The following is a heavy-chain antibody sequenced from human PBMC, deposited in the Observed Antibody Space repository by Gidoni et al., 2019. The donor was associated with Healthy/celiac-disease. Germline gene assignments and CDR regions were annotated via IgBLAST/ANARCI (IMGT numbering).Heavy chain of an antibody. V-gene: IGHV3-21*01. CDR2: ISSSSSYI. CDR1: GFTFSSYS. J-gene: IGHJ4*02. Sequence: EVQLVESGGGLVKPGGSLRLSCAASGFTFSSYSMNWVRQAPGKGLEWVSSISSSSSYIYYADSVKGRFTISRDNAKNSLYLQMNSLRAEDTAVYYCARGLGSSGSHGGYWGQGTLVTVSS. D-gene: IGHD3-22*01. CDR3: ARGLGSSGSHGGY.